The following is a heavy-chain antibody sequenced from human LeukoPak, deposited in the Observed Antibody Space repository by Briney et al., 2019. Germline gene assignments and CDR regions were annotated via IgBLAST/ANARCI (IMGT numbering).Heavy chain of an antibody. J-gene: IGHJ4*02. CDR1: GYSFTNHA. Sequence: GASVKVSCKASGYSFTNHAIHWVRQAPGQRLEWMGWINVGNANTKYSQMFQGRVTITRDTSANTAYMELRSLRSDDTAVYYCARDYGDYVLGSFDYWGQGTLVTVSS. CDR2: INVGNANT. D-gene: IGHD4-17*01. V-gene: IGHV1-3*01. CDR3: ARDYGDYVLGSFDY.